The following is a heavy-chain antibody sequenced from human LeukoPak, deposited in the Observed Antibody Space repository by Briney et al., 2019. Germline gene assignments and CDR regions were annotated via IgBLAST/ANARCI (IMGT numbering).Heavy chain of an antibody. Sequence: GGSLRLSCAASGFTVSSNYMSWVRQAPGKGLEWVSVIYSGGSTYYADSVKGRFTISRDNSKNTLYLQMNSLRAEDTAVYYCANIPPYTVTTPNRPHDDAFDIWGQGTMVTVSS. J-gene: IGHJ3*02. CDR1: GFTVSSNY. V-gene: IGHV3-53*01. CDR2: IYSGGST. CDR3: ANIPPYTVTTPNRPHDDAFDI. D-gene: IGHD4-17*01.